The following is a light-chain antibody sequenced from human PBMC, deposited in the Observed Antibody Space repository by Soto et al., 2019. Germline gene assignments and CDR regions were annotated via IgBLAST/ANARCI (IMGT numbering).Light chain of an antibody. CDR2: GAS. CDR1: QSVTNSF. J-gene: IGKJ5*01. CDR3: QQYGSSIT. Sequence: EIVLAQSPGTLSLSPGERSTLSCRASQSVTNSFLAWYQQKPGXAPXXLIYGASSRATGIPDRFSGSGSGTEFTLIIKRLEPEDFAVYYCQQYGSSITFGQGTRLEIK. V-gene: IGKV3-20*01.